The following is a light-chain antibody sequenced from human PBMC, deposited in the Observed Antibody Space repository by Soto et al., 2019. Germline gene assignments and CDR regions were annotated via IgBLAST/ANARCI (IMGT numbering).Light chain of an antibody. CDR3: QVWDLSSGHREV. Sequence: SYELTQPPSVAVAPGETARISCGGNNIGSKSLFWYQQKAGQAPLLVIYYDTNRPSGIPARFSGSNSGNTATLTIRGVEVGDEADYYCQVWDLSSGHREVFGGGTQLTVL. V-gene: IGLV3-21*04. CDR2: YDT. CDR1: NIGSKS. J-gene: IGLJ2*01.